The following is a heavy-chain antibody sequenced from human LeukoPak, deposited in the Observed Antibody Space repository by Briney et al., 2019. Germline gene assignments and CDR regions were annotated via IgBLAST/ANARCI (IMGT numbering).Heavy chain of an antibody. CDR2: IYASGSN. CDR1: GGSISSYY. CDR3: ARAISNDDNSGYYY. V-gene: IGHV4-4*07. J-gene: IGHJ4*02. Sequence: SETLSLTCTVSGGSISSYYWSWIRQPAGKGLEWIGRIYASGSNNYNPSLKSRVTMSVDMSKNQFSLKLSSVTAADTAVYYCARAISNDDNSGYYYWGQGTLVTVSS. D-gene: IGHD3-22*01.